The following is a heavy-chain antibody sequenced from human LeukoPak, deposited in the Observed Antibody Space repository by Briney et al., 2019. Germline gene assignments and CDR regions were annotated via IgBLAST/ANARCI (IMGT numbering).Heavy chain of an antibody. CDR1: GYSFTSYW. V-gene: IGHV5-51*01. J-gene: IGHJ6*02. CDR2: IYPGDSDT. D-gene: IGHD4-17*01. CDR3: ARTNGDYYYGMDV. Sequence: GESLKISCQGSGYSFTSYWIGWVRQMPGKGLEWMGIIYPGDSDTRYSPSFQGQVTISADKSISTAYLQWSSLKASDTAMYYCARTNGDYYYGMDVWGQGTTVTVSS.